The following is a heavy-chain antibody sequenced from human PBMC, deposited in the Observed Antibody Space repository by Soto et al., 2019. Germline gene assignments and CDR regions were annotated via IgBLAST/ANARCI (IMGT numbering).Heavy chain of an antibody. V-gene: IGHV2-5*01. CDR3: GHTDDGFCSSTRCSAVFVA. CDR1: GFSLSTSGVG. CDR2: IYWNDDK. Sequence: SGPTLVNPTQTLTLTCTFSGFSLSTSGVGVGWIRQPPGKALEWLALIYWNDDKRYSPSLESRLTITKDTSKNQVVLTMTNMDAVDTAAYYCGHTDDGFCSSTRCSAVFVAWGEGTLVSVSS. J-gene: IGHJ5*02. D-gene: IGHD2-2*03.